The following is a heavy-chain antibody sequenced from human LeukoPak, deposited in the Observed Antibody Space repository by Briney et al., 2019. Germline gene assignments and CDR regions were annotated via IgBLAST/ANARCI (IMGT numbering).Heavy chain of an antibody. CDR2: IYYSGST. CDR1: GGSISGSY. J-gene: IGHJ5*02. CDR3: ARESHGSSWYVRANWFDP. V-gene: IGHV4-59*01. D-gene: IGHD6-13*01. Sequence: PSETLSLTCTVSGGSISGSYWSWIRQPPGKGLEWIGYIYYSGSTNYNPSLKSRVTISVDTSKNQFSLKLSSVTAADTAVYYCARESHGSSWYVRANWFDPWGQGTLVTASS.